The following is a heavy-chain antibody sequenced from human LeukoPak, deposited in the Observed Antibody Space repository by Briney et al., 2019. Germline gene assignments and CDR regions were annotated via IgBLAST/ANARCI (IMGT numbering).Heavy chain of an antibody. V-gene: IGHV3-74*01. CDR2: INIDGSSG. Sequence: GGSLRLSCAASGFNFNTYTMNWVRQAPGKGLVWVSRINIDGSSGSYADSVEGRFTISRDNAKNTVYLQMNSLRAEDTAVYYCTREVSGSLYFDYWGQGTLVTVSS. CDR3: TREVSGSLYFDY. J-gene: IGHJ4*02. CDR1: GFNFNTYT. D-gene: IGHD1-26*01.